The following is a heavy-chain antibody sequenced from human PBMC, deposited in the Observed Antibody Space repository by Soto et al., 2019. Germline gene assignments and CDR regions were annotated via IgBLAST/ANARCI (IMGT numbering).Heavy chain of an antibody. Sequence: QVQLVESGGGVVQPGGSLRLSCAASGFTFSSYGMHWVRQAPGKGLEWVAVISYDGSNKYYADSVKGRFTISRDNSKNTLYLQMNSLRAEDTAVYYCAKDSRTDLGTCVYWGQGTLVTVSS. V-gene: IGHV3-30*18. CDR1: GFTFSSYG. CDR3: AKDSRTDLGTCVY. D-gene: IGHD2-15*01. CDR2: ISYDGSNK. J-gene: IGHJ4*02.